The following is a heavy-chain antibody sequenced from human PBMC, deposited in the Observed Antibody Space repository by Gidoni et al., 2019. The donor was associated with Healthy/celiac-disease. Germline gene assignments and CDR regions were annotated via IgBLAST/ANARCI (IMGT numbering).Heavy chain of an antibody. Sequence: QVTLRESGPALVKPTQTLTLTCTFSGFSLSTSGMCLSWIRQPPGKALEWLARIDWDDDKYYSTSLKTRLTISKDTSKNQVVLTMTNMDPVDTATYYCARISTEWELLLFDYWGQGTLVTVSS. CDR2: IDWDDDK. CDR1: GFSLSTSGMC. V-gene: IGHV2-70*15. D-gene: IGHD1-26*01. CDR3: ARISTEWELLLFDY. J-gene: IGHJ4*02.